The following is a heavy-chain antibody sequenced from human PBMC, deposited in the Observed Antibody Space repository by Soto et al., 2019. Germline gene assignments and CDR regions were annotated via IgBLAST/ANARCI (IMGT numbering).Heavy chain of an antibody. CDR3: AKDVSSGGGYGMDV. CDR2: FESGGSI. J-gene: IGHJ6*02. D-gene: IGHD6-19*01. CDR1: GFSVRTNY. Sequence: PGGSLRLSCAASGFSVRTNYMSWVRQAPGKGLEWVSVFESGGSIYYADSVKGRFIISRDYAKNTVYLQMNSLRADDTAVYYCAKDVSSGGGYGMDVWGQGTTVTVSS. V-gene: IGHV3-53*01.